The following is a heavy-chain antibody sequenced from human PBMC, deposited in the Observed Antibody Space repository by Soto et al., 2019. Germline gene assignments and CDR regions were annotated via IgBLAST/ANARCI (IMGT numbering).Heavy chain of an antibody. CDR2: IYYSGST. V-gene: IGHV4-59*01. D-gene: IGHD1-26*01. J-gene: IGHJ4*02. Sequence: QVQLQESGPGLVKPSETRSLTCTVSGGSIGSYYWSWIRQPPGKGLEWIGYIYYSGSTNYNPSLKSRVTISVDTSKNQFSLRLRSMTAADTAVYYCARGRPWELYDHWGQGARVTVSS. CDR1: GGSIGSYY. CDR3: ARGRPWELYDH.